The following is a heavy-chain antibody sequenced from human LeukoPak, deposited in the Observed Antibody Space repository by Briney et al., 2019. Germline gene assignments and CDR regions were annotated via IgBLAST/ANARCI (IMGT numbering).Heavy chain of an antibody. V-gene: IGHV3-30*02. CDR3: AKEKNDYSDYSYMDV. CDR2: IRYDGSNK. Sequence: GRCMILSRSATGLYLSNEGMRWVRHTPGKRLEWVAFIRYDGSNKYCADSVKGRFTVSRDNTKNTLYLQMNSLRAEDTAAYYCAKEKNDYSDYSYMDVWGKGTTVTVSS. J-gene: IGHJ6*03. D-gene: IGHD4-11*01. CDR1: GLYLSNEG.